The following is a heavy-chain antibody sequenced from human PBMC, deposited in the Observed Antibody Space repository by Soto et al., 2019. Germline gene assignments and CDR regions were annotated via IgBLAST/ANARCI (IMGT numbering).Heavy chain of an antibody. CDR2: LSGSGGDT. J-gene: IGHJ4*02. Sequence: TGGSLRLSCAASGFTLSSYAMTWVRLAPGRGLEWISTLSGSGGDTYYADSVKGRFTISRDNSRNTLYLQMNSLRADDTAAYYCAKTPSFSGSYVFDHWGQGTLVTVSS. CDR3: AKTPSFSGSYVFDH. CDR1: GFTLSSYA. D-gene: IGHD3-10*01. V-gene: IGHV3-23*01.